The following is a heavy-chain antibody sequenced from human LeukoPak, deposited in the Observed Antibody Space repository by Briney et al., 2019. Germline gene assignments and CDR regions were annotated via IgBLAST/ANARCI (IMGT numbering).Heavy chain of an antibody. CDR1: GFTFSSYA. J-gene: IGHJ4*02. V-gene: IGHV3-23*01. D-gene: IGHD3-22*01. Sequence: GGSLRLSCAASGFTFSSYAMSWVRQAPGKGLEWVSAISGSGGSTYYADSVKGRFTISRDNSKNTLYLQMNSLRAEDTAVYYCAKVGDSSGYYPALFDYWGQGTLVTVSS. CDR3: AKVGDSSGYYPALFDY. CDR2: ISGSGGST.